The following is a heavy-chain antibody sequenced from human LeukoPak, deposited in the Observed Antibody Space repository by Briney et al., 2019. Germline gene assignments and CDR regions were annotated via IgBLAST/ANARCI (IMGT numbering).Heavy chain of an antibody. CDR1: GYTFTGYY. V-gene: IGHV1-2*02. J-gene: IGHJ4*02. CDR3: ARDGSGSYSPPYFDY. CDR2: INPNSGGT. Sequence: GASVKVSCKASGYTFTGYYMHWVRQSPGQGLEWMGWINPNSGGTNYAQKFQGRVTMTRDTSISTAYMELSRLRSDDTAVYYCARDGSGSYSPPYFDYWGQGTLVTVSS. D-gene: IGHD3-10*01.